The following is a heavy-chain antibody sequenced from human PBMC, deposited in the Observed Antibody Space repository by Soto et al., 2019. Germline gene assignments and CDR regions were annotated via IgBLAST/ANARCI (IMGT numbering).Heavy chain of an antibody. V-gene: IGHV1-2*02. Sequence: ASVKVSCKASGYAFTVYYMHWVRQAPGQGLEWMGWINPNSGGPNCAQKFQGRVTMTRDTSISTAYMELSSLRSGDTAVYYCAREVALGSGKWFDPWGQGTLVTVSS. CDR3: AREVALGSGKWFDP. D-gene: IGHD2-15*01. CDR1: GYAFTVYY. J-gene: IGHJ5*02. CDR2: INPNSGGP.